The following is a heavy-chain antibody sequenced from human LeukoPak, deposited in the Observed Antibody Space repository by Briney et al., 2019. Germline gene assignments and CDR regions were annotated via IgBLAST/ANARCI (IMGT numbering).Heavy chain of an antibody. D-gene: IGHD3-3*01. J-gene: IGHJ6*02. CDR3: ARGHYDFWSGYYTGLSYYYYGMDV. CDR1: GFTFSSYW. Sequence: PRGSLRLSCAASGFTFSSYWMHWVRQAPGKGLVWVSRINSDGSSTSYADSVKGRFTISRDNAKNTLYLQMNSLRAEDTAVYYCARGHYDFWSGYYTGLSYYYYGMDVWGQGTTVTVSS. V-gene: IGHV3-74*01. CDR2: INSDGSST.